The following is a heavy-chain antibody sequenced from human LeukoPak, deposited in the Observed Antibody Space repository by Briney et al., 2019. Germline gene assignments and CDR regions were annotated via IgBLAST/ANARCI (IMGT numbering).Heavy chain of an antibody. Sequence: GGSLRLACAASGFTFSNYYMSWIRQAPGKGLEGGSYISRSCNYPNYPHSVKGPFPISTDNGKKSLHLQMERLRAQDMAVYYCARVGRTSIGFDYWGQGTVVTVSS. D-gene: IGHD1-7*01. CDR3: ARVGRTSIGFDY. CDR1: GFTFSNYY. J-gene: IGHJ4*02. CDR2: ISRSCNYP. V-gene: IGHV3-11*05.